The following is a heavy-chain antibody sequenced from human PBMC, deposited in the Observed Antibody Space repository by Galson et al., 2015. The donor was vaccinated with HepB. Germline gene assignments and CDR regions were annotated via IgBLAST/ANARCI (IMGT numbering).Heavy chain of an antibody. D-gene: IGHD3-10*01. J-gene: IGHJ4*02. CDR3: ARGRAITMVRGAVAY. V-gene: IGHV4-34*01. CDR2: INHSGST. CDR1: GGSFSGYY. Sequence: LSLTCAVYGGSFSGYYWSWIRQPPGKGLEWIGEINHSGSTNYNPSLKSRVTISVDTSKNQFSLKLSSVTAADTAVYYCARGRAITMVRGAVAYWGQGTLVTVSS.